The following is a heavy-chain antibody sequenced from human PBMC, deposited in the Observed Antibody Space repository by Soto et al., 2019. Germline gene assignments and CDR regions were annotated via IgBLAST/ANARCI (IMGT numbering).Heavy chain of an antibody. CDR2: INAGNGDT. D-gene: IGHD3-10*01. V-gene: IGHV1-3*01. Sequence: QVQLVQSGAEVKKPGASVKVSCKASGFTFTAYLFHWVRLAPGQGLEWMGWINAGNGDTKYSQNFQCRVTITTDTSASAAYMELSSLISEDTAVYYCMRERFGDRRFDPWGQGALVTVSS. CDR3: MRERFGDRRFDP. CDR1: GFTFTAYL. J-gene: IGHJ5*02.